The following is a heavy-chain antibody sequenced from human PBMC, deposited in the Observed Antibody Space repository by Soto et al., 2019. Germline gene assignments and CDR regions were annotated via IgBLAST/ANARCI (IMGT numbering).Heavy chain of an antibody. CDR2: IHGDGGKI. CDR3: AKALVGEVGATDY. Sequence: PGGSLRLSCAASGFMFSAYWMSWVRQAPGKGLEWVANIHGDGGKIYYVDSVKGRFTISRDNSRNTLYLQMNSLGAEDAALYYCAKALVGEVGATDYWGQGTLVTVSS. CDR1: GFMFSAYW. D-gene: IGHD1-26*01. V-gene: IGHV3-7*03. J-gene: IGHJ4*02.